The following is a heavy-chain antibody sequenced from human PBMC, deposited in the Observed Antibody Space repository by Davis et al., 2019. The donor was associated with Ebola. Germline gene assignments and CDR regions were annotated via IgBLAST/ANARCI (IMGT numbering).Heavy chain of an antibody. CDR1: GFTVSSNY. Sequence: GESLKISCAASGFTVSSNYMSWVRQAPGKGLEWVSVIYSGGSTYYADSVKGRFTISRHNSKNTLYLQMNSLRAEDTAVYYCARGSIPRAYGMDVWGQGTTVTVSS. CDR2: IYSGGST. CDR3: ARGSIPRAYGMDV. J-gene: IGHJ6*02. D-gene: IGHD2/OR15-2a*01. V-gene: IGHV3-53*04.